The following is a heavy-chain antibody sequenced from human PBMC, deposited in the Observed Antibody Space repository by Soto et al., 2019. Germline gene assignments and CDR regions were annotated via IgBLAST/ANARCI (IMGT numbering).Heavy chain of an antibody. CDR2: ITKTGRST. D-gene: IGHD3-3*01. Sequence: GESLKISCATSGFRFSDYGINWVRQAPGKGLEWVSGITKTGRSTFLADSVRGRFTISRDNLNNIVYLQMNSLRADDTALYYCTKDADVSDFVFERWGQGTRGTV. V-gene: IGHV3-23*01. CDR1: GFRFSDYG. CDR3: TKDADVSDFVFER. J-gene: IGHJ3*02.